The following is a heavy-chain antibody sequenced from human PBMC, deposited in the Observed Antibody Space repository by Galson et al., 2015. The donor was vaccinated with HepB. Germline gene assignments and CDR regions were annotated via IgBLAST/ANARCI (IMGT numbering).Heavy chain of an antibody. J-gene: IGHJ4*02. CDR1: GFTFSRYW. CDR3: ARDFIAVGRGPDY. Sequence: SLRLSCAASGFTFSRYWMSWVRQAPGKGLEWVANIKQDGREQYYVDSVKGRFTISRDNAKNSLYLQMNSLRAEDTAVYYCARDFIAVGRGPDYWGQGALVTVSS. CDR2: IKQDGREQ. V-gene: IGHV3-7*03. D-gene: IGHD6-19*01.